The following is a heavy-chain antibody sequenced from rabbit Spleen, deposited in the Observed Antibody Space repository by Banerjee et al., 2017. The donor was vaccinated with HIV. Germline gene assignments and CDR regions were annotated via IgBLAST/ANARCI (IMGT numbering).Heavy chain of an antibody. CDR2: ISAGSSGST. V-gene: IGHV1S40*01. D-gene: IGHD4-2*01. CDR1: GVPFSGNSY. Sequence: QSLEESGGDLVKPGASLTLTCIASGVPFSGNSYMCWVRQAPGKGLACIACISAGSSGSTYYADWAKGRFTISETSSTTVTLQMTSLTAADTATYFCARDEVYAAYAGSGGATLHYFNLWGPGTLVTVS. J-gene: IGHJ4*01. CDR3: ARDEVYAAYAGSGGATLHYFNL.